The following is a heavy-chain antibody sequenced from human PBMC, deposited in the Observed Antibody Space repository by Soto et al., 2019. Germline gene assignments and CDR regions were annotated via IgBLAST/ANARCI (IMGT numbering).Heavy chain of an antibody. Sequence: PGWCLRLSCASSGYTFSIYAMSWVRQAPGKGLEWVSAISGSGGSTYYADSVKGRFTISRDNSKNTLYLQMNSLRAEYTAVYYCGQDGVRGGEGVWGQGTTVTVSS. CDR3: GQDGVRGGEGV. J-gene: IGHJ6*02. D-gene: IGHD2-8*01. V-gene: IGHV3-23*01. CDR2: ISGSGGST. CDR1: GYTFSIYA.